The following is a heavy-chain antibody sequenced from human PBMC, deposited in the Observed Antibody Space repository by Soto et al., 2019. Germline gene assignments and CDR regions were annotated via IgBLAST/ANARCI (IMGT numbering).Heavy chain of an antibody. Sequence: QVQLQESGPGLVKPSETLSLTCTVSGGSISSYYWSWIRQPPGKGLEWIGYIYYSGSTNYNPSLRSRVPISVDTSKNQFSLKLSSVTAADTAVYYCARYYDSSGYYWYFDLWGRGTLVTVSS. V-gene: IGHV4-59*01. CDR3: ARYYDSSGYYWYFDL. J-gene: IGHJ2*01. CDR1: GGSISSYY. CDR2: IYYSGST. D-gene: IGHD3-22*01.